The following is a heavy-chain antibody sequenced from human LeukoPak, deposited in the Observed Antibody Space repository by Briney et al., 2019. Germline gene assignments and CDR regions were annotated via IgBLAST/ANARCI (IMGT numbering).Heavy chain of an antibody. D-gene: IGHD3-16*01. V-gene: IGHV4-59*01. CDR3: ARVLGEIPRAAHFDS. CDR2: IYYSGST. J-gene: IGHJ4*02. Sequence: SETLSLTCTVSGGSISSYYWSWIRQPPVKGLEWIGCIYYSGSTNYSPSLKSRVIISVDTSRNQFSLKLTSVTAADTAVYYCARVLGEIPRAAHFDSWGQGTLVTVFS. CDR1: GGSISSYY.